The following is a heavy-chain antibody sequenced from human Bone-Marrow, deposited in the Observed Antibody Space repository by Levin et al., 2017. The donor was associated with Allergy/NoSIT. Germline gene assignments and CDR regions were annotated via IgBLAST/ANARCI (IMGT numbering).Heavy chain of an antibody. D-gene: IGHD3-22*01. CDR3: ARDKDSDSSGYIYAFDI. V-gene: IGHV1-69*04. CDR2: IIPILGIA. Sequence: KISCKASGGTFSSYAISWVRQAPGQGLEWMGRIIPILGIANYAQKFQGRVTITADKSTSTAYMELSSLRSEDTAVYYCARDKDSDSSGYIYAFDIWGQGTMVTVSS. J-gene: IGHJ3*02. CDR1: GGTFSSYA.